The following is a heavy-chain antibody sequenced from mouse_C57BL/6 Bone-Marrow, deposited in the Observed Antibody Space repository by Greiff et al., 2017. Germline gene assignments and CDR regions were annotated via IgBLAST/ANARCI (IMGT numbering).Heavy chain of an antibody. CDR3: ARHSHYYGSSYGAMDY. Sequence: VKLMESGPGLVAPSQSLSITCTVSGFSLTSYGVHWVRQPPGKGLEWLVVIWSDGSTTYNSALKSRLSISKDNSKSQVFLKMNSLQTDDTAMYYCARHSHYYGSSYGAMDYWGQGTSVTVSS. CDR1: GFSLTSYG. CDR2: IWSDGST. D-gene: IGHD1-1*01. J-gene: IGHJ4*01. V-gene: IGHV2-6-1*01.